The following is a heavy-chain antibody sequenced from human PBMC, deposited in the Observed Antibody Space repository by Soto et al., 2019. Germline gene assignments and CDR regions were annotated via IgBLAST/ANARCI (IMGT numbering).Heavy chain of an antibody. CDR3: ARVRPYCSSTSCYATSPTRWFDP. V-gene: IGHV1-18*01. CDR2: ISAYNGNT. J-gene: IGHJ5*02. CDR1: GYTFTSYG. Sequence: ASVKVSCKASGYTFTSYGISWVRQAPGQGLEWMGWISAYNGNTNYAQKLQGRVTMTTDTSTSTAYMELRSLRSDDTAVHYCARVRPYCSSTSCYATSPTRWFDPWGQGTLVTVSS. D-gene: IGHD2-2*01.